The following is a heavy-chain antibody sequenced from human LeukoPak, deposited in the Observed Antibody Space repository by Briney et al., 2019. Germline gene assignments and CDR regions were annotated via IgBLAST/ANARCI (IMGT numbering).Heavy chain of an antibody. J-gene: IGHJ5*02. Sequence: ASVKVSCKASGYTFTSYDIIWVRQAPGQGLEWMGWMNPKSGNTGYGQKFQGRVTMTRVTSITTAYMELRSLRSDDTAVYYCTKASLAFGTKYFDPWGQGTLVTVSS. CDR3: TKASLAFGTKYFDP. CDR2: MNPKSGNT. CDR1: GYTFTSYD. D-gene: IGHD3-10*01. V-gene: IGHV1-8*01.